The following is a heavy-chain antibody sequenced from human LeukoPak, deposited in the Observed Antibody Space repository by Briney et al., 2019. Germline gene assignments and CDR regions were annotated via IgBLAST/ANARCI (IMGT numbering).Heavy chain of an antibody. CDR2: ILPYTGTT. CDR3: ARGNYDFWSGYLPSFDY. J-gene: IGHJ4*02. CDR1: GGTFSTYA. V-gene: IGHV1-69*04. Sequence: HRASVKVSCKASGGTFSTYAINWVRQAPGQGLEWMGRILPYTGTTNYAQRFQGRVTITADKSTSTAYMELSSLRFEDAAVYYCARGNYDFWSGYLPSFDYWGQGTLVTVSS. D-gene: IGHD3-3*01.